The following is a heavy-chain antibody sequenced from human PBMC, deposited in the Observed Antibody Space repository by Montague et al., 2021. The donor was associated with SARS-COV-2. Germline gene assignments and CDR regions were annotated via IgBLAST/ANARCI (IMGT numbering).Heavy chain of an antibody. J-gene: IGHJ6*02. V-gene: IGHV6-1*01. CDR3: TSGRGGNYNVMDV. Sequence: CAISGDSVSSNSATWNWVRQSPSRGLEWLGRTYYRSKWYNDYAVSVRGRVTINPDTSKNQFSLQLSSVTPEDTAIYYCTSGRGGNYNVMDVWGQGTTVTVSS. D-gene: IGHD3-16*01. CDR1: GDSVSSNSAT. CDR2: TYYRSKWYN.